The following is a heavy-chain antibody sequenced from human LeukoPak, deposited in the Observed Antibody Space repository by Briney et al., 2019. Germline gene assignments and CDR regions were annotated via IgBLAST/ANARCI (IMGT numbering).Heavy chain of an antibody. Sequence: GGSLRLSCAGSGFTFSDYTMHWVRQGPGKGLEYVSSITANARSKYHADSVRGRFTISRDNSKNTLYLQMNSLRAEDTAVYYCAKGELWDDYWGQGTLVTVSS. CDR2: ITANARSK. CDR3: AKGELWDDY. J-gene: IGHJ4*02. D-gene: IGHD3-16*01. CDR1: GFTFSDYT. V-gene: IGHV3-64*02.